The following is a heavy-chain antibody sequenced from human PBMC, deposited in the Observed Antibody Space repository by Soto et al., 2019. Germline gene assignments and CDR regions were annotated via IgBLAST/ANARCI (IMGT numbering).Heavy chain of an antibody. CDR1: GFTFSSYG. Sequence: PGGSLRLSCAASGFTFSSYGMHWVRQAPGKGLEWVAVISYDGSNKYYADSVKGRFTISRDNSKNTLYLQMNSLRAEDTAVYYCAKDLYYYDSSGPFDYWGQGTLVTV. J-gene: IGHJ4*02. V-gene: IGHV3-30*18. CDR3: AKDLYYYDSSGPFDY. D-gene: IGHD3-22*01. CDR2: ISYDGSNK.